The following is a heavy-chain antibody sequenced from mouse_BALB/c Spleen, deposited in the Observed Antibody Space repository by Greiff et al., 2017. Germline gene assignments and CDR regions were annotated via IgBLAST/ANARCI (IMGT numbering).Heavy chain of an antibody. J-gene: IGHJ2*01. CDR2: ISYSGST. CDR3: ARVDYGNGYYFDY. CDR1: GYSITSDYA. D-gene: IGHD2-1*01. V-gene: IGHV3-2*02. Sequence: EVKLVESGPGLVKPSQSLSLTCTVTGYSITSDYAWNWIRQFPGNKLEWMGYISYSGSTSYNPSLKSRISITRDTSKNQFFLQLNSVTTEDTATYYCARVDYGNGYYFDYWGQGTTLTVSS.